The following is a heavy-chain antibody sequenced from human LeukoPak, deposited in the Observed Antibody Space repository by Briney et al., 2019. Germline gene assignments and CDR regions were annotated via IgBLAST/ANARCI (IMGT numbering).Heavy chain of an antibody. D-gene: IGHD4-17*01. V-gene: IGHV3-23*01. CDR3: AKGFYGDYVPLVY. CDR2: ISGSGGST. J-gene: IGHJ4*02. Sequence: GGSLRLSCAASGFTFSSYAMSWVRQAPGKGLEWVSAISGSGGSTYYADSVKGRFTISRDDSKNTLYLQMNSLRAEDTAVYYCAKGFYGDYVPLVYWGQGTLVTVSS. CDR1: GFTFSSYA.